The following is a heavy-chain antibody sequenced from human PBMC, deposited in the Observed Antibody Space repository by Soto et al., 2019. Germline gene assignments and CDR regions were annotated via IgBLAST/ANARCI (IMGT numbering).Heavy chain of an antibody. Sequence: QVQLQESGPGLVKPSETLSLTCTVSGGSISSYYWSWIRQPPGKGLEWIGYIYYSGSTNYNPSLKSRVTISVDTSKNQFSLKLSSVTAADPAVYYCARSDGRYWGQGNLVTVSS. J-gene: IGHJ4*02. V-gene: IGHV4-59*01. CDR2: IYYSGST. CDR3: ARSDGRY. CDR1: GGSISSYY.